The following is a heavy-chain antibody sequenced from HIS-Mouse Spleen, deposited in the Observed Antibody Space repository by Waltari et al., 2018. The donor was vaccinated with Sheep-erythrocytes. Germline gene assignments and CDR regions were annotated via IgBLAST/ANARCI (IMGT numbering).Heavy chain of an antibody. V-gene: IGHV3-21*01. Sequence: EVQLVESGGGLVKRGGSLRLSCAASGFTFRSYCLDWVRQARGKGLEWVSSISSSSSYIYYADSVKGRFTISRDNAKNSLYLQMNSLRAEDTAVYYCARVASGATFDYWGQGTLVTVSS. CDR1: GFTFRSYC. CDR3: ARVASGATFDY. CDR2: ISSSSSYI. J-gene: IGHJ4*02. D-gene: IGHD1-26*01.